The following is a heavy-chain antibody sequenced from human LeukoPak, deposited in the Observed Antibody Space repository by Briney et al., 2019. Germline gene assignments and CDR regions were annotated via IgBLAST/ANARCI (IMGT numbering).Heavy chain of an antibody. Sequence: SETLSLTCAVYGESFSAYYWSWIRQSPGKGLEWIAEINHRGDTNYNPSVKSRVTISIDTSKNQFSLKVRSLTAADTAVYYSARGPTISETGYFDFWGQGTLVTVSS. CDR3: ARGPTISETGYFDF. J-gene: IGHJ4*03. CDR2: INHRGDT. V-gene: IGHV4-34*01. CDR1: GESFSAYY. D-gene: IGHD1-1*01.